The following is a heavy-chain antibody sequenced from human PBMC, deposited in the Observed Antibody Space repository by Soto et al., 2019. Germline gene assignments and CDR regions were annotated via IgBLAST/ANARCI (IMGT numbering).Heavy chain of an antibody. Sequence: GGSLRLSCEASGFTFINYAMSWVRQSPGKGLEWVSSISDTGGDSYYADSMDGRFTVSRDNSKSTLYLQINSLRAEDTAIYYCVRDLYRSATMPCLDHWGQGALVTVSS. CDR2: ISDTGGDS. CDR3: VRDLYRSATMPCLDH. D-gene: IGHD1-1*01. J-gene: IGHJ4*02. CDR1: GFTFINYA. V-gene: IGHV3-23*01.